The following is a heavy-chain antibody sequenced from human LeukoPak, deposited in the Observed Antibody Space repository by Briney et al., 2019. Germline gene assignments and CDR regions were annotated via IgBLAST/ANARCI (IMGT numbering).Heavy chain of an antibody. CDR1: GFTFGNAG. Sequence: TAGGSLGLSCAASGFTFGNAGMSWVGQAPGKGLKWVGQIRSKTDGGTTDYAAPVKGRFTISRDDSKNTLYLQMNSLKTEDTAVYYCTTEDYGDYVPDFWGQGTLVTVSS. V-gene: IGHV3-15*01. CDR2: IRSKTDGGTT. D-gene: IGHD4-17*01. J-gene: IGHJ4*02. CDR3: TTEDYGDYVPDF.